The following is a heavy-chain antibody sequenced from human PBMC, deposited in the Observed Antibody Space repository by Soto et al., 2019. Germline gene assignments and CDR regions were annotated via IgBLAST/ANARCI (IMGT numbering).Heavy chain of an antibody. Sequence: GGSLRLSCAASGFTFVSYAISCVRHSPLKWLEWVSAISGSGGSTYYADSVKGRFTISRDNSKNTLYLQMNSLRAEDTAVYYCAKEVVVGIAAAGFDPWGQGTLVTVSS. J-gene: IGHJ5*02. D-gene: IGHD6-13*01. CDR2: ISGSGGST. CDR1: GFTFVSYA. V-gene: IGHV3-23*01. CDR3: AKEVVVGIAAAGFDP.